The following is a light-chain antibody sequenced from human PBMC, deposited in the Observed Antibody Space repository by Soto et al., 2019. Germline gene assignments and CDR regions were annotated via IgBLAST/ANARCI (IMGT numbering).Light chain of an antibody. CDR1: QGISSY. Sequence: VIWMTQSPSLLSASTGDRVTISCLMSQGISSYLAWYQQKPGKAPELLIYAASTLQSGVPSRFSGSGSGTDFTLTISCLQSEDFATYYCQQYYSFPPTFGQGSAVDIK. J-gene: IGKJ1*01. CDR2: AAS. CDR3: QQYYSFPPT. V-gene: IGKV1D-8*01.